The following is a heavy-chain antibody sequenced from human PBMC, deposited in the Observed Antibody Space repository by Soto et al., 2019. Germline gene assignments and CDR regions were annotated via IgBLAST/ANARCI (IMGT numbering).Heavy chain of an antibody. D-gene: IGHD6-13*01. CDR1: GGSISSGGYY. J-gene: IGHJ5*02. V-gene: IGHV4-31*03. CDR3: ARVGSSRWPSFDP. CDR2: IYYSGST. Sequence: QVQLQESGPGLVKPSQTLSLTCTVSGGSISSGGYYWSWIRQHPGKGLEWIGYIYYSGSTYYNPSLKSRVTISADTSKTQYSLELSSVTAAATAVYYCARVGSSRWPSFDPWGQGTLVTVSS.